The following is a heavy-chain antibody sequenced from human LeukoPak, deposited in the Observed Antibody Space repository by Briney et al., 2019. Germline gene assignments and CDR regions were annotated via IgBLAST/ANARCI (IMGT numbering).Heavy chain of an antibody. D-gene: IGHD5-12*01. J-gene: IGHJ6*02. CDR1: GLTFGRCG. CDR3: ARDVMSGGGYDPHYGMEV. Sequence: GWSATLACPVSGLTFGRCGMVWVRQAPGKVLEWVAVIWYDGTHEDYADSVKGRFTMSRDNSKNTLYLQMKSLRAEDTAVYYCARDVMSGGGYDPHYGMEVWGQGTTVTVSS. CDR2: IWYDGTHE. V-gene: IGHV3-33*01.